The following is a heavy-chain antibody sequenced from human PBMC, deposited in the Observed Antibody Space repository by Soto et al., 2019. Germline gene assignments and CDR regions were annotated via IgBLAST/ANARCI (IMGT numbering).Heavy chain of an antibody. D-gene: IGHD2-2*01. V-gene: IGHV3-30*18. J-gene: IGHJ4*02. CDR3: AKPRSPYRGSQHFDS. Sequence: HPGGSLRLSCAASGFTFSSYGIHWVRQAPGKGLEWVAVISFDGSGIYYADSVRGRITISRDNSKDTVSLHMSGLGSEDSAIYYCAKPRSPYRGSQHFDSWGRGTLVTVSS. CDR2: ISFDGSGI. CDR1: GFTFSSYG.